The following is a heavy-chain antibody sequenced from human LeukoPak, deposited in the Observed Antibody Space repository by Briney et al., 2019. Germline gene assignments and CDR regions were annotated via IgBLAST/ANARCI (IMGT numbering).Heavy chain of an antibody. J-gene: IGHJ3*02. CDR3: ARGVGAAAPDAFDI. CDR1: GGSISSYY. D-gene: IGHD6-13*01. V-gene: IGHV4-59*01. Sequence: PSETLSLTCTVSGGSISSYYWSWIRQPPGKGLEWIGYIYYSGSTNYNPSLKSRVTISVDTSKNQFSLKLSSVTAADTAVYYCARGVGAAAPDAFDIWGQGTMVTVSS. CDR2: IYYSGST.